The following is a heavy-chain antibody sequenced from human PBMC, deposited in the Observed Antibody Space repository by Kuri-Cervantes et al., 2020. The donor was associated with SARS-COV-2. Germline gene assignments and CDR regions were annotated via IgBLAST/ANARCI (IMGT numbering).Heavy chain of an antibody. CDR1: GDSISPYY. V-gene: IGHV4-59*01. J-gene: IGHJ6*02. D-gene: IGHD2-2*01. CDR3: ARSAAAFYGMDV. CDR2: IYYSGSV. Sequence: GSLRLSCSVSGDSISPYYWTWIRQPPGKGLEWIGHIYYSGSVNYNPSLMSRLTISVDKSKNQVSLKLTSMTAADTAVYYCARSAAAFYGMDVWGQETTVTVSS.